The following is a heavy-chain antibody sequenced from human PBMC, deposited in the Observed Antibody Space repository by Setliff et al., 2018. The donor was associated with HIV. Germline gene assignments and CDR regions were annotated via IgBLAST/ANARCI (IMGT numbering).Heavy chain of an antibody. D-gene: IGHD3-3*01. Sequence: PGESLKISCKSSGYVFTNYWIGWVRQMPGKGLEWMGIISPDDSDTRYSPSFQGQVTTSVDKSTSTAYLQWSSLKASDSAIYYCARHFGISYRSPFDPWGQGTLVTVS. CDR1: GYVFTNYW. CDR3: ARHFGISYRSPFDP. CDR2: ISPDDSDT. V-gene: IGHV5-51*01. J-gene: IGHJ5*02.